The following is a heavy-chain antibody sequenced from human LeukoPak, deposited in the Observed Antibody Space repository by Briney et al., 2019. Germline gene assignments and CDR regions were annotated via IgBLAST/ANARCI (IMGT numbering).Heavy chain of an antibody. CDR3: ARDGYNTKPLDY. V-gene: IGHV1-69*04. CDR2: IIPILGIA. Sequence: GSSVKVSCKASGGTFSSYAISWVRQAPGQGLEWMGRIIPILGIANYAQKFQGRVTITADKSTSTAYMELSSLRSEDTAVYYCARDGYNTKPLDYWGQGTLVTVSS. J-gene: IGHJ4*02. D-gene: IGHD5-24*01. CDR1: GGTFSSYA.